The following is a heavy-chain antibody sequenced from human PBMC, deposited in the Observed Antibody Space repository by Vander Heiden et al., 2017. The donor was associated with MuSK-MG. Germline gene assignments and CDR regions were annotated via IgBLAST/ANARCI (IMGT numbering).Heavy chain of an antibody. CDR1: GGTFRSYA. CDR2: IIPIFGTA. Sequence: QVQLVQSGAEVKKPGSSVKVSCTASGGTFRSYAISWVRQAPGQGREWMGGIIPIFGTANYAQKFQGRVTITADESTSTAYMELSSLRSEDTAVYYCARDRYDILTGYYYYMDVWGKGTTVTVSS. CDR3: ARDRYDILTGYYYYMDV. V-gene: IGHV1-69*01. J-gene: IGHJ6*03. D-gene: IGHD3-9*01.